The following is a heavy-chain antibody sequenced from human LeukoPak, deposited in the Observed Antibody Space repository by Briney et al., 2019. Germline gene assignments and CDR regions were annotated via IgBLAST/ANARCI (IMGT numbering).Heavy chain of an antibody. CDR3: ARAPRHYYDSSGYVDY. V-gene: IGHV3-48*03. CDR2: ISSSGSTI. J-gene: IGHJ4*02. Sequence: GGSLRLSSAASGFTFSGYEMNWVRQAPGKGLEWVSYISSSGSTIYYADSVRGRFTISRDNAKNSLYLQMNSLRAEDTAVYYCARAPRHYYDSSGYVDYWGQGTLVTVCS. D-gene: IGHD3-22*01. CDR1: GFTFSGYE.